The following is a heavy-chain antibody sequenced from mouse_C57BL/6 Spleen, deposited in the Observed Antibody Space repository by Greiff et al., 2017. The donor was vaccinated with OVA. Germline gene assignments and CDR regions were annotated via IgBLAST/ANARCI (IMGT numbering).Heavy chain of an antibody. J-gene: IGHJ1*03. D-gene: IGHD2-4*01. V-gene: IGHV1-59*01. CDR3: ARRGDYPYWYFDV. Sequence: QVQLQQPGAELVRPGTSVMLSCKASGYTFTSYWMHWVKQRPGQGLEWIGVIDPSDSYTNYNQKFKGKATLTVDTSSSTAYMQLSSLTSEDSAVYYCARRGDYPYWYFDVWGTGTTVTVSS. CDR2: IDPSDSYT. CDR1: GYTFTSYW.